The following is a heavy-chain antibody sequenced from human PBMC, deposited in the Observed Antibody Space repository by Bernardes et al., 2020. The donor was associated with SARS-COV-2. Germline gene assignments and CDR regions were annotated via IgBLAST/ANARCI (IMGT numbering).Heavy chain of an antibody. V-gene: IGHV3-33*01. J-gene: IGHJ4*02. D-gene: IGHD5-12*01. CDR2: IRYDGSQK. CDR3: ARDNYDGYDDC. CDR1: GFTFSNFG. Sequence: GGSLRLSCATSGFTFSNFGMNWVRQAPGKGLEWVANIRYDGSQKYYADSVKGRFTISRDQSKNTLHLQMSSLRADDTALYYWARDNYDGYDDCWGQGTLVTVSS.